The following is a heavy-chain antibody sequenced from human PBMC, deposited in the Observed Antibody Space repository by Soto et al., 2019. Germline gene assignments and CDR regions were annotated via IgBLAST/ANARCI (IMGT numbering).Heavy chain of an antibody. Sequence: QVQLQESGPGLVKPSGTLSLTCAVSGGSISSSNWWSWVRQPPGKGLEWIGEIYHSGSTNYNPSLKSRVTITVDKSKNQFFLKLSSVAAADTALYYCARDRCSGGSCYSGRECRCFDYWGQGTLVTVSS. CDR2: IYHSGST. V-gene: IGHV4-4*02. CDR3: ARDRCSGGSCYSGRECRCFDY. J-gene: IGHJ4*02. CDR1: GGSISSSNW. D-gene: IGHD2-15*01.